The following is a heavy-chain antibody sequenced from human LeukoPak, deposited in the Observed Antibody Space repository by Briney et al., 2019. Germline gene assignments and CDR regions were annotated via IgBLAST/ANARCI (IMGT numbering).Heavy chain of an antibody. J-gene: IGHJ2*01. D-gene: IGHD1-14*01. Sequence: SETLSLTCTVSGDSISSSSYYWGWIRQPPGKGLEWIGSFYYSGGTYYNPSLKRRVTISIDTSKNQFSLKLNSVTAADTAVYYCAREGYDPSSGKHLFFDLWGRGTLVTVSS. CDR1: GDSISSSSYY. CDR2: FYYSGGT. V-gene: IGHV4-39*07. CDR3: AREGYDPSSGKHLFFDL.